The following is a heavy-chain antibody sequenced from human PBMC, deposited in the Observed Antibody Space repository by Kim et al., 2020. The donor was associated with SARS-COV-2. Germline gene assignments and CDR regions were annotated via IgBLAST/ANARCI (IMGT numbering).Heavy chain of an antibody. CDR3: ARGGIAGTVDDAFDI. CDR1: RGSISTDY. D-gene: IGHD6-13*01. J-gene: IGHJ3*02. V-gene: IGHV4-59*13. Sequence: SETLSLTCTVSRGSISTDYWSWIRQSPGKGLEWIGYIYYSGNTKYNPSLKSRVTMSVDTSKKQFSLKLTSVTAADTAVYYCARGGIAGTVDDAFDIWGQGTMVTFSS. CDR2: IYYSGNT.